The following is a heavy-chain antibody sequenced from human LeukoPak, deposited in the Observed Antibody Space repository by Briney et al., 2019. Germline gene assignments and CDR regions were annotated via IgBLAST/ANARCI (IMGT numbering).Heavy chain of an antibody. CDR2: IIPIFGTA. D-gene: IGHD3-22*01. CDR1: GGTFSSYA. J-gene: IGHJ4*02. V-gene: IGHV1-69*13. Sequence: ASVKVSCKASGGTFSSYAISWVRQAPGQGLEWMGGIIPIFGTANYAQKFQGRVTITADESTSTAYMELSSLRSEDTAVYYCARERKGREEYYDSSGYYPFDYWGQGTLVTVSS. CDR3: ARERKGREEYYDSSGYYPFDY.